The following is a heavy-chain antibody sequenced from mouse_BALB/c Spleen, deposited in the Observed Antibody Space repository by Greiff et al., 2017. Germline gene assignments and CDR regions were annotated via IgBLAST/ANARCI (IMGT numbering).Heavy chain of an antibody. CDR2: ISSGSSTI. CDR3: ARTSYDGYSYFDY. J-gene: IGHJ2*01. D-gene: IGHD2-3*01. Sequence: EVQGVESGGGLVQPGGSRKLSCAASGFTFSSFGMHWVRQAPEKGLEWVAYISSGSSTIYYADTVKGRFTISRDNPKNTLFLQMTSLRSEDTAMYYCARTSYDGYSYFDYWGQGTTLTVSS. V-gene: IGHV5-17*02. CDR1: GFTFSSFG.